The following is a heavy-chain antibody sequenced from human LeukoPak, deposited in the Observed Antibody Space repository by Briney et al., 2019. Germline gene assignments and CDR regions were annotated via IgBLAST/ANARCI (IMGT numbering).Heavy chain of an antibody. J-gene: IGHJ4*02. D-gene: IGHD2-2*01. CDR2: IKQDGSEK. CDR3: ARRYCSSTSCYSYFDY. CDR1: GFTFSSYW. V-gene: IGHV3-7*03. Sequence: GGSLRLSCAASGFTFSSYWMSWVRQAPGKGLEWGANIKQDGSEKYYVDSVKGRFTISRDNAKNSLYLQMNSLRAEDTAVYYCARRYCSSTSCYSYFDYWGQGTLVTVSS.